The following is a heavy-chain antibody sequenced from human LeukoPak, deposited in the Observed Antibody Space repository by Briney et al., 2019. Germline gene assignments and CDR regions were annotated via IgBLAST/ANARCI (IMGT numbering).Heavy chain of an antibody. V-gene: IGHV4-34*01. Sequence: PAETLWLTCAVYGGSFSGYYWSWIRQPPGKGLEWIGEINHSGSTNYNPSLKSRVTISVDTSKNQFSLKLSSVTAADTAVYYCARGPYSVLVIRPPGAFDIWGQGTMVTVSS. CDR1: GGSFSGYY. CDR3: ARGPYSVLVIRPPGAFDI. J-gene: IGHJ3*02. D-gene: IGHD1-1*01. CDR2: INHSGST.